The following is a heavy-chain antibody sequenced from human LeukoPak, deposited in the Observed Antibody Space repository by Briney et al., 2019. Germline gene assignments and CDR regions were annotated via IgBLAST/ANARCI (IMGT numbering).Heavy chain of an antibody. CDR3: ARGIAVPGTLTDFDY. CDR1: GYTFTGYY. V-gene: IGHV1-2*02. D-gene: IGHD6-19*01. J-gene: IGHJ4*02. Sequence: GASVKVSCKASGYTFTGYYMHWVRQAPGQGLEWMGWINPNSGGTNYAQKFQGRVTMTRDTSISTAYMELSRLRSDDTAVYYCARGIAVPGTLTDFDYWGQGTLVTVSS. CDR2: INPNSGGT.